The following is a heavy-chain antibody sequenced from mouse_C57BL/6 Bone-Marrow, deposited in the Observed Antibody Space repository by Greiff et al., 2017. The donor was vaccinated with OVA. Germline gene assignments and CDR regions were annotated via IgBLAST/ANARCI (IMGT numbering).Heavy chain of an antibody. Sequence: DVMLVESGGGLVQPGGSLKLSCAASGFTFSDYYMYWVRQTPEKRLEWVAYISNGGGSTYYPDTVKGRFTISRDNAKNTLYLQMSRLKSEDTAMYYCARQGKLGRYFDVWGTGTTVTVSS. CDR2: ISNGGGST. J-gene: IGHJ1*03. CDR1: GFTFSDYY. CDR3: ARQGKLGRYFDV. V-gene: IGHV5-12*01. D-gene: IGHD4-1*01.